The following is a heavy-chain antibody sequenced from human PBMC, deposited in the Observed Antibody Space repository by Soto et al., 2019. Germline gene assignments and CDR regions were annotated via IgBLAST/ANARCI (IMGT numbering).Heavy chain of an antibody. V-gene: IGHV1-46*03. Sequence: QVQLGQSGAEVKKPGASVKVSCKASGYTFTSYYMHWVRQAPGQGLEWMGIINPSGGSTSYAQKFKGRVTMTRDTSTSTVYMELSSLRSEDTAVHYCARDIWSGFSWGYYWGQGTLVTVSS. J-gene: IGHJ4*02. CDR3: ARDIWSGFSWGYY. CDR1: GYTFTSYY. D-gene: IGHD3-3*01. CDR2: INPSGGST.